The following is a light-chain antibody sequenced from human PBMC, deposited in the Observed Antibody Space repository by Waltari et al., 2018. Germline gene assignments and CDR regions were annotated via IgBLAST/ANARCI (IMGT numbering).Light chain of an antibody. CDR1: QSLLHSNGYNY. V-gene: IGKV2-28*01. J-gene: IGKJ1*01. CDR3: MQDLQTRT. Sequence: DIALTQSPLSLPVTPGEPASLSAPSRQSLLHSNGYNYLHWYLQKAGQSPQLLIYLGSIRASGVPDRVSGSGSGTDFTLKINRVEAEDVGVYYCMQDLQTRTFGQGTKVEIK. CDR2: LGS.